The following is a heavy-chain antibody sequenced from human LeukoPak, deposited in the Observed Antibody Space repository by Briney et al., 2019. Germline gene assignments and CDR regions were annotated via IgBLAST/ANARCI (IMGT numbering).Heavy chain of an antibody. V-gene: IGHV4-34*01. Sequence: PSETLSLTCTVYGGSFSGYYWSWIRQPPGKGLVWIGEINHSGSTNYNPSLKSRVAISVDTSKNQFSLRVSSVTAADTAVYYCARKAGYCSSTSCSHYWYFDLWGRGTLVTVSS. J-gene: IGHJ2*01. CDR2: INHSGST. D-gene: IGHD2-2*01. CDR3: ARKAGYCSSTSCSHYWYFDL. CDR1: GGSFSGYY.